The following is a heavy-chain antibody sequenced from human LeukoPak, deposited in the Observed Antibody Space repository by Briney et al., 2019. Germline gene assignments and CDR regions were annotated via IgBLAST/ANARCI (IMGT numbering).Heavy chain of an antibody. Sequence: PSETLSLTCTVSGGSISSYYWSWIRQPPGKGLEWIGYIYYSGSTNYNPSLKSRVTISVDTSKNQFSLKLSSVTAADTAVYYCARDSNYYGSGSYDYWGQGTLVAVSS. D-gene: IGHD3-10*01. CDR1: GGSISSYY. V-gene: IGHV4-59*01. CDR2: IYYSGST. J-gene: IGHJ4*02. CDR3: ARDSNYYGSGSYDY.